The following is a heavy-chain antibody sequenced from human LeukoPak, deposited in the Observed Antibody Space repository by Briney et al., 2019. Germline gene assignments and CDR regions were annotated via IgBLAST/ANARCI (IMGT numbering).Heavy chain of an antibody. J-gene: IGHJ4*02. V-gene: IGHV4-38-2*02. CDR3: ARDLVRGVRSD. CDR2: MFHSGST. D-gene: IGHD3-10*01. Sequence: KPSETLSLTCTVSGYSISSGHYWAWIRQSPEQGLEWIASMFHSGSTYYNPSLKSRVTTSADTSKNQFSLKLSSVTAADTAVYYCARDLVRGVRSDWGQGTLVTVSS. CDR1: GYSISSGHY.